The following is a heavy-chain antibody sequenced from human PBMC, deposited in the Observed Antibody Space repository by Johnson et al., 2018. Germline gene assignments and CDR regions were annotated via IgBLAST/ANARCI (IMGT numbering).Heavy chain of an antibody. V-gene: IGHV3-30*18. CDR3: AKEGQWPGYYMDV. D-gene: IGHD6-19*01. CDR1: GFSFRSYD. CDR2: LPFDGSNT. J-gene: IGHJ6*03. Sequence: QVQLVESGGGVVQXGRSLRLSCAASGFSFRSYDMHWVRPAPGTGLEWVTVLPFDGSNTYYADSVKGRFTISRDNSRNTLYLQMNSLRAEDTAVYYCAKEGQWPGYYMDVWGKGTTVTVS.